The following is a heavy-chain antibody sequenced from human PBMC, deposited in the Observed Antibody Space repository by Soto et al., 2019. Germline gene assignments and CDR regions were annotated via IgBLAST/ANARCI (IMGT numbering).Heavy chain of an antibody. D-gene: IGHD3-10*01. J-gene: IGHJ4*02. CDR3: ARQVQDVSGPGSYYFDS. CDR2: IYYSGST. CDR1: GGSISSRSHY. Sequence: QLQLQESGPRLVKPSETLSLTCTVSGGSISSRSHYWGWIRQPPGKGLEWIGSIYYSGSTFYNPSLKSRVTISVDTSKSQFSLNLTSVTAADTAVYFCARQVQDVSGPGSYYFDSWGQGTLVTVTS. V-gene: IGHV4-39*01.